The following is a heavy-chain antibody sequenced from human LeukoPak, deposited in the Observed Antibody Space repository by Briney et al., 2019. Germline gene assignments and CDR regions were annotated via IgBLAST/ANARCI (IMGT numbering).Heavy chain of an antibody. CDR1: GFTFSSYD. CDR3: AGECRGGDCNDAFDI. CDR2: IGTAGDT. J-gene: IGHJ3*02. Sequence: GGSLRLSCAASGFTFSSYDMHWVRQATGKGLEWVSAIGTAGDTYYPGSVKGRFTISRENAKNSLYLQMNSLRAGDTAVYYCAGECRGGDCNDAFDIWGQGTMVTVSS. D-gene: IGHD2-21*02. V-gene: IGHV3-13*01.